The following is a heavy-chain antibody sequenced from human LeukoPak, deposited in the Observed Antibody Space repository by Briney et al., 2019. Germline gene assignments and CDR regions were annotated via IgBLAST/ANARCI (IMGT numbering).Heavy chain of an antibody. CDR2: VYYSGFA. V-gene: IGHV4-59*08. D-gene: IGHD1-26*01. CDR3: ARRHSPSQYVGFQFDY. J-gene: IGHJ4*02. Sequence: SETLSLTCTASGGSVSGHYWSWIRQPPGKGLEWIGYVYYSGFANYNPSLKSRVTISVDTSKNQFFLKLTSVTAADTAVYYCARRHSPSQYVGFQFDYWGQGTLVTVSS. CDR1: GGSVSGHY.